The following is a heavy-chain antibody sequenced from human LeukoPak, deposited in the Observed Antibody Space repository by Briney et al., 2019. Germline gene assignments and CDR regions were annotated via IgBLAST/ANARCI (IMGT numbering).Heavy chain of an antibody. V-gene: IGHV3-23*01. J-gene: IGHJ4*02. D-gene: IGHD1-26*01. Sequence: GGPLRLSCAASGFTLSVNPMTWARQAPGKGLEGVATISGSGVMTYYADSVKGRFPVSGDNSKNTLYLQMSSLTAADTAVYYCAKDRSIGTYYTFDHWGQGTLVTVSS. CDR3: AKDRSIGTYYTFDH. CDR1: GFTLSVNP. CDR2: ISGSGVMT.